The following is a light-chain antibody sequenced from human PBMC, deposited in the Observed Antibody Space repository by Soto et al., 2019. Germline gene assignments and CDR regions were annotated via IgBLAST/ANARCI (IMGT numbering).Light chain of an antibody. J-gene: IGKJ5*01. V-gene: IGKV3-11*01. Sequence: EIVLTQSPATLSLSPGERATLSCRASQGVSSYLAWYQQKPGQAPRLLIYDASNRATGIPARFSGSGSGTDFTLTISSLEPEDFAIYYCQQRQYWPPITFGQGTRLENK. CDR3: QQRQYWPPIT. CDR1: QGVSSY. CDR2: DAS.